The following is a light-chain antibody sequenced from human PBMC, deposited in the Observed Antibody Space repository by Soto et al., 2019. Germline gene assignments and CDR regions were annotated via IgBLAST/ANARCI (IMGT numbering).Light chain of an antibody. J-gene: IGLJ1*01. CDR2: ENN. Sequence: QSVLTQPPSVSGAPGQRVTISCTGSSSNIGAGYEAHWYQQVPGTAPKLLIYENNNRPSGVPDRFSGSKSGTSASLAITGLQAEDEAEYYCQSYDSRLSGYVFGTGTKVTAL. CDR1: SSNIGAGYE. CDR3: QSYDSRLSGYV. V-gene: IGLV1-40*01.